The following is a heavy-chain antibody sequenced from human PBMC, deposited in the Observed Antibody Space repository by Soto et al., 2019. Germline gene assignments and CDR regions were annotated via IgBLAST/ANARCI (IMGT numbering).Heavy chain of an antibody. J-gene: IGHJ1*01. CDR1: CYTFTSYG. CDR2: ISDNNGNT. CDR3: ARDVSWEYFQH. V-gene: IGHV1-18*01. Sequence: QVQLVQSGAEVKKPGASGKVSCKASCYTFTSYGISWVRQAPVQGLELMGWISDNNGNTNYAQKIQGSVTMTTDNATSTAYMALRSLRSDDTAVYYCARDVSWEYFQHWGQGTLVNVSS.